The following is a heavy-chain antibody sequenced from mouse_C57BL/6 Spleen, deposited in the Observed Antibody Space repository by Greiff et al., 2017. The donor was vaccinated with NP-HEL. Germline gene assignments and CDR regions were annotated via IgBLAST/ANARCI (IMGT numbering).Heavy chain of an antibody. CDR1: GFTFSSYA. CDR2: ISDGGSYT. Sequence: EVHLVESGGGLVKPGGSLKLSCAASGFTFSSYAMSWVRQTPGQRLEWVATISDGGSYTYYPDNVKGRSTISRDKATNNTYLQMSHLKSEDRAMYYCARERDSWYFDVWGTGTTVTVSS. V-gene: IGHV5-4*01. J-gene: IGHJ1*03. CDR3: ARERDSWYFDV.